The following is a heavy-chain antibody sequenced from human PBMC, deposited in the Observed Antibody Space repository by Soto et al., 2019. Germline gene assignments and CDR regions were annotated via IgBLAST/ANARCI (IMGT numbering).Heavy chain of an antibody. CDR3: VKEPEMATIFGGMDV. Sequence: QVQLVESGGGVVQPGRSLRLSCAASGFTFSSYGMHWVRQAPGKGLEWVAVISYDGSNKYYADSVKGRFTISRDNSKNTLYLQMNSLRAQDTAVYYCVKEPEMATIFGGMDVWGQGTTVTVSS. CDR2: ISYDGSNK. D-gene: IGHD5-12*01. V-gene: IGHV3-30*18. CDR1: GFTFSSYG. J-gene: IGHJ6*02.